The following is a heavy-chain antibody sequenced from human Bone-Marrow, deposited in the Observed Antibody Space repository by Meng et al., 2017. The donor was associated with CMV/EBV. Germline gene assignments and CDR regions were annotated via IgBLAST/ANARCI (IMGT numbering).Heavy chain of an antibody. Sequence: ASVKVSCKASGEDFHKYLFTWVRQAPGQGLEWMGCISTYTGAASYGQTFQGRVTLSTDRATTTAYMELGSLRSDDTAMYYCARRKGVYYFTRGGLDGDFDSWGQGTLVTVSS. CDR2: ISTYTGAA. D-gene: IGHD2/OR15-2a*01. CDR1: GEDFHKYL. J-gene: IGHJ4*02. CDR3: ARRKGVYYFTRGGLDGDFDS. V-gene: IGHV1-18*04.